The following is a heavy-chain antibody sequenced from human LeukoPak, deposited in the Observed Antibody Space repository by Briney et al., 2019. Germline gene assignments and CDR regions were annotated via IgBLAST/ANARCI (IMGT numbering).Heavy chain of an antibody. CDR1: GFTFSNAW. Sequence: GSLRLSCAASGFTFSNAWMSWVRQAPGEGREWVGRIKSKMEGGTTDYAAPVEGRFTISRDDSKNTLYLQMNSLKTEDTAVYYCTTDSRYSGIYCVWVYYYYYGMDVWGQGTTVTVSS. J-gene: IGHJ6*02. CDR3: TTDSRYSGIYCVWVYYYYYGMDV. D-gene: IGHD1-26*01. V-gene: IGHV3-15*01. CDR2: IKSKMEGGTT.